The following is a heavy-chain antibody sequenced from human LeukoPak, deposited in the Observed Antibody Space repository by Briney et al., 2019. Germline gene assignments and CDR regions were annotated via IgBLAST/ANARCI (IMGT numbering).Heavy chain of an antibody. Sequence: GGSLRLSCAASGFTFSSYSMNWVRQAPGKGLEWVSYISSSSSTIYYADSVKGRFTISRDNAKNSLYLQMNSLRDEDTAVYCCARDGMVRGVIIWDAFDIWGQGTMVTVSS. CDR3: ARDGMVRGVIIWDAFDI. V-gene: IGHV3-48*02. D-gene: IGHD3-10*01. CDR2: ISSSSSTI. CDR1: GFTFSSYS. J-gene: IGHJ3*02.